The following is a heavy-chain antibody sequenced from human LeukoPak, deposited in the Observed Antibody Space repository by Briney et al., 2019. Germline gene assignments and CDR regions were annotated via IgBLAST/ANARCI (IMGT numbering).Heavy chain of an antibody. CDR1: GGSISSSY. J-gene: IGHJ5*02. Sequence: SETLSLTCTVSGGSISSSYWGWIRQPPGKGLEWIGSIYYSGSTYYNPSLKSRVTISVDTSKNQFSLKLSSVTAADTAVYYCARHYYDSSGYSINWFDPWGQGTLVTVSS. CDR3: ARHYYDSSGYSINWFDP. V-gene: IGHV4-39*01. D-gene: IGHD3-22*01. CDR2: IYYSGST.